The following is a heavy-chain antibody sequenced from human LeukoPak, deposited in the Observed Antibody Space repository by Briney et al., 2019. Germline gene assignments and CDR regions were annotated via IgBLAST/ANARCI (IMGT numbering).Heavy chain of an antibody. V-gene: IGHV3-53*01. Sequence: GSQRLSYAASGFTVSSNYMSWVRQAPGKGLEWGSVIYSGGSTYYADSVKGRFTISRDNSKNTLYLQMNSLRAEDTAVYYCARVIGSSGSFFDYWGQGTLVTVSS. CDR3: ARVIGSSGSFFDY. D-gene: IGHD3-22*01. J-gene: IGHJ4*02. CDR2: IYSGGST. CDR1: GFTVSSNY.